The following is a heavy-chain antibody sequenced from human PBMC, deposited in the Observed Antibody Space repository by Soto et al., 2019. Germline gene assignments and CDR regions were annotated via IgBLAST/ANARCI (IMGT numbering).Heavy chain of an antibody. CDR1: GFTFTSSA. D-gene: IGHD1-26*01. CDR2: IVVGSGNT. J-gene: IGHJ6*02. V-gene: IGHV1-58*02. Sequence: ASVKVSCKASGFTFTSSAMQWVRQARGQRLEWIGWIVVGSGNTNYAQKFQERVTITRDMSTSTAYMELSSLRSEDTAVYYCAADLSAGSYLNYCYYGMDVWGQGTTVTVSS. CDR3: AADLSAGSYLNYCYYGMDV.